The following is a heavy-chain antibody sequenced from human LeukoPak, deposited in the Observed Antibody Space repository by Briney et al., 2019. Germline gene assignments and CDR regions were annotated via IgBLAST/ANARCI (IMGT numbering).Heavy chain of an antibody. D-gene: IGHD6-19*01. CDR2: MNPNSGNT. CDR3: ARRVGSGWPVQH. J-gene: IGHJ1*01. CDR1: GYTFSSYD. V-gene: IGHV1-8*01. Sequence: ASVKVSCKASGYTFSSYDINWVRQATGQGLEWMGWMNPNSGNTGYAQKFQGRLNMTRNTSISTAYMELSSLRSEDTAVYYCARRVGSGWPVQHWVQGNLVTVSS.